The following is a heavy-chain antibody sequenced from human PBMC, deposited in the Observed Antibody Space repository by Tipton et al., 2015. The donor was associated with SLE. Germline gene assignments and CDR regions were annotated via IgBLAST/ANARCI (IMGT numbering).Heavy chain of an antibody. CDR1: GFTFSSYA. CDR2: IRSKAYGGTT. Sequence: SLRLSCAASGFTFSSYAMSWVRQAPGKGLEWVGFIRSKAYGGTTEYAASVKGRFTISRDDSKSIAYLQMNSLKTEDTAVYYCTRDHDYDFMDVWGKGTTVTVSS. V-gene: IGHV3-49*04. CDR3: TRDHDYDFMDV. J-gene: IGHJ6*03.